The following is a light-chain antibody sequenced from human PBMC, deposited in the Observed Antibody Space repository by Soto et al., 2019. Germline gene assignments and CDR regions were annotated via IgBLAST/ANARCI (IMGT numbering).Light chain of an antibody. V-gene: IGKV4-1*01. CDR3: QQYSSTLWT. CDR1: QSVLYSSNNKNY. CDR2: WAS. Sequence: DIVMTQSPDSLAVSLGERATINCKSSQSVLYSSNNKNYLAWYQQKPGQPPKLLIYWASTRESGVPDRFSGSGSGTHFTLTISSLQAEDVAVYYCQQYSSTLWTFGQGTKVEIK. J-gene: IGKJ1*01.